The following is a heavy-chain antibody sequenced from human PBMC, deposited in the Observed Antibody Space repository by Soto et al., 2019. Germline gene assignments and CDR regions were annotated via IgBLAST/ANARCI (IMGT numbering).Heavy chain of an antibody. J-gene: IGHJ4*02. CDR1: GFTFSSYG. D-gene: IGHD1-26*01. CDR3: AKTVLGWERTNLYFDS. CDR2: ISYDGSNK. V-gene: IGHV3-30*18. Sequence: GGSLRLSCAASGFTFSSYGMHWVRQAPGKGLEWVAVISYDGSNKYYADSVKGRFTISRDNSKNTLYLQMNSLRAEDTAVYYCAKTVLGWERTNLYFDSWGQGTLVTVSS.